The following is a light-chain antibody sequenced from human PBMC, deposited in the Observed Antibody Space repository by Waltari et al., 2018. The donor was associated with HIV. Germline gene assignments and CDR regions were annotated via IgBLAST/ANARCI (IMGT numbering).Light chain of an antibody. CDR2: GNT. CDR1: STTIGAPYV. J-gene: IGLJ2*01. CDR3: QSYDSSLSAPVV. Sequence: QSVLTQPPSVSGAPGQRVTIFCSGSSTTIGAPYVVHCYQQFPGTAPKLLIFGNTNRPSGVPDRFSGSKSGTSASLAITGLQAEDEADYYCQSYDSSLSAPVVFGGGTKLTVL. V-gene: IGLV1-40*01.